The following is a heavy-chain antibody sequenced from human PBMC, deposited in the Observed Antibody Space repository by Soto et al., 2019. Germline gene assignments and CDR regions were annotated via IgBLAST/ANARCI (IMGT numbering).Heavy chain of an antibody. CDR3: AREGVADPYYYYGMDV. CDR2: ISYTGST. Sequence: PXATLSLTCTVSGDSIRSYYWSWIRQPPGKGLEWIGYISYTGSTHYNPSLKSRVTISADTSKSQFSLKLSSVTTADTALYYCAREGVADPYYYYGMDVWGQGSTVTVSS. J-gene: IGHJ6*02. D-gene: IGHD2-15*01. CDR1: GDSIRSYY. V-gene: IGHV4-59*01.